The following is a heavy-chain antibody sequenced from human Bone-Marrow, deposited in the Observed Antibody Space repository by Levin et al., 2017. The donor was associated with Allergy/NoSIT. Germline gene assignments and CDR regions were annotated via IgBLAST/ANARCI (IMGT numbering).Heavy chain of an antibody. J-gene: IGHJ6*03. CDR3: ARATPSGGNSYYYFYMDV. CDR1: GGSITSYY. CDR2: IYYSGST. V-gene: IGHV4-59*01. D-gene: IGHD2-8*02. Sequence: ASQTLSLTCTVSGGSITSYYWTWIRQSPEKRLEWIGYIYYSGSTNYNPSLKTRVTMSVDTSKNLFSLNLRSVTAADSAVYYCARATPSGGNSYYYFYMDVWGKGTTVTVSS.